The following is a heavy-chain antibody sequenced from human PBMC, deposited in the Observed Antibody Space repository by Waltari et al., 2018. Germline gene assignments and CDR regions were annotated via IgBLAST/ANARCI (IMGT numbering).Heavy chain of an antibody. D-gene: IGHD2-21*01. CDR3: ARDRHFSDGGAYYESGL. V-gene: IGHV1-69*13. CDR1: GGTFGSYA. Sequence: QVQLVQSGSEVKKPGSSVKVSCKASGGTFGSYAVRWMRQAPGQGLEWVGGIKPVLGTTSYAQKFQDRVTLIADDSSSTVYMELSSLKSDDTAVYYCARDRHFSDGGAYYESGLWGRGTLVTVSS. J-gene: IGHJ2*01. CDR2: IKPVLGTT.